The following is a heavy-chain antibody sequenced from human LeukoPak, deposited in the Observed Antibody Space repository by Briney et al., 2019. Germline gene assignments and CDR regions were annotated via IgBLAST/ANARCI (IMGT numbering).Heavy chain of an antibody. CDR1: GYTFTSYD. CDR3: AREGYQLPNNIDY. Sequence: ASVKVSCKASGYTFTSYDINWVRQATGQGLEWMGWMNPNSGNTGYAQKFQGRVTITRNTSISTAYMELSSLRSEDTAVYYCAREGYQLPNNIDYWGQGTLVTVSS. CDR2: MNPNSGNT. V-gene: IGHV1-8*03. J-gene: IGHJ4*02. D-gene: IGHD2-2*01.